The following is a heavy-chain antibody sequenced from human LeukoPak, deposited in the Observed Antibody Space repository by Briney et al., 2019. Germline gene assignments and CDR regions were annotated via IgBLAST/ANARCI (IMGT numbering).Heavy chain of an antibody. CDR1: VYTLSIYA. Sequence: GGSLRLSCAASVYTLSIYAMHWVRDARGKALEWVANINQDVSETFYVDSVKGRFTTSRENTKKSLFLQMNSLRGEDTALYYCARHGPGMNFFYLDFWGQGTLVTVAS. D-gene: IGHD3-10*01. V-gene: IGHV3-7*01. CDR3: ARHGPGMNFFYLDF. J-gene: IGHJ4*02. CDR2: INQDVSET.